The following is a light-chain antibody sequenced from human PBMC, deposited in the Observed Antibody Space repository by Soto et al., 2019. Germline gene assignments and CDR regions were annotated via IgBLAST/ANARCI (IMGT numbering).Light chain of an antibody. Sequence: EIVMTQSPATLSVSPGEGATLSCRASQSISSNLAWYQQRPGQAPRLLIYGASPRATGIPARFSGSGSGTEFTLTISSLQSEDFAVYYCQQYNKWPLYTFGQGTKVEIK. CDR3: QQYNKWPLYT. CDR2: GAS. V-gene: IGKV3-15*01. CDR1: QSISSN. J-gene: IGKJ2*01.